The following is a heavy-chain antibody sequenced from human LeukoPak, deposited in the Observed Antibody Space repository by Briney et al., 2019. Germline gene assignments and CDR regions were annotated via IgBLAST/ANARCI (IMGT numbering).Heavy chain of an antibody. CDR1: GGSISSGDYY. CDR2: IYYSGST. Sequence: SETLSLTCTVSGGSISSGDYYWSWIRQPPGKGLEWIGYIYYSGSTYYNPSLKSRVTISVDTSKNQFSLKLSSVTAADTAVYYCARERMPGIAAAGGFDYWGQGTLVTVSS. J-gene: IGHJ4*02. D-gene: IGHD6-13*01. CDR3: ARERMPGIAAAGGFDY. V-gene: IGHV4-30-4*08.